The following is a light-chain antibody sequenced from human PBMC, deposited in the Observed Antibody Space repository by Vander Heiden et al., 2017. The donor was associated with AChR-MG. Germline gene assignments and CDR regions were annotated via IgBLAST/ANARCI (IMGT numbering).Light chain of an antibody. CDR1: QSVSSN. CDR2: GAS. J-gene: IGKJ1*01. Sequence: VMTRSPATLSVSPGERATLSCRASQSVSSNVAWYQQKPGQAPRLLIYGASNRATGIPARFSGSGSGTDFTLTISSLQSEDFAVYYCQQYNNWPPTFVQGTKVEIK. V-gene: IGKV3-15*01. CDR3: QQYNNWPPT.